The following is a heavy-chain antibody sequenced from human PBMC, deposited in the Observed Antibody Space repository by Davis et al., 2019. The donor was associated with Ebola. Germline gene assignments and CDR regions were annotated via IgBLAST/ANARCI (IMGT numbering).Heavy chain of an antibody. CDR1: GFTVSSNY. J-gene: IGHJ6*02. V-gene: IGHV3-53*01. Sequence: PGGSLRLSCAASGFTVSSNYMSWVRQAPGKGLEWVSVIYSGGSTYYADSVKGRFTISRDNSKNTLYLQMNSLRAEDTAVYYCARRATVTTWSYYYYGMDVWGQGTTVTVSS. D-gene: IGHD4-17*01. CDR3: ARRATVTTWSYYYYGMDV. CDR2: IYSGGST.